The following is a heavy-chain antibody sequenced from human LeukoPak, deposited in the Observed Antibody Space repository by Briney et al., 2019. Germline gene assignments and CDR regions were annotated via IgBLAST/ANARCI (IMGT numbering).Heavy chain of an antibody. D-gene: IGHD3-16*01. Sequence: PSETLSLTCTVSGGSISSGSYYWSWIRQPPGKGLEWIGYIYYSGSTNYNPSLKSRVTISVDTSKNQFSLKLSSVTAADTAVYYCARGRGYYYMDVWGKGTTVTISS. CDR1: GGSISSGSYY. V-gene: IGHV4-61*01. J-gene: IGHJ6*03. CDR3: ARGRGYYYMDV. CDR2: IYYSGST.